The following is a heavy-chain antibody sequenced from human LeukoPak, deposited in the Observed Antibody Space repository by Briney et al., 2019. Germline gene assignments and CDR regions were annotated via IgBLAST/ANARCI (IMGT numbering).Heavy chain of an antibody. D-gene: IGHD3-10*01. J-gene: IGHJ4*02. CDR1: GYTFTSYY. CDR3: ARDLLWFGELPEHKFDY. Sequence: ASVKVSCKASGYTFTSYYMHWVRQAPGQGLEWMGLINPTGGSTGYAQKFQGRVTMTRDMSTSTDYMELSSLRSEDTAIYYCARDLLWFGELPEHKFDYWGQGTLVTVSS. CDR2: INPTGGST. V-gene: IGHV1-46*01.